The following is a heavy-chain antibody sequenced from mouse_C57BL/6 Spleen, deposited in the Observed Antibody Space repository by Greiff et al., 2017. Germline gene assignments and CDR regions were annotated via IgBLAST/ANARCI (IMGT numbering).Heavy chain of an antibody. CDR3: ARDYPGYFDV. Sequence: EVHLVESGGGLVKPGGSLKLSCAASGFTFSSYTMSWVRQTPEKRLEWVATISGGGGNTYYPDSVKGRFTISRDNAKNTLYLQMSSLRSEDTALYYCARDYPGYFDVWGTGTTVTVSS. D-gene: IGHD2-4*01. CDR2: ISGGGGNT. CDR1: GFTFSSYT. V-gene: IGHV5-9*01. J-gene: IGHJ1*03.